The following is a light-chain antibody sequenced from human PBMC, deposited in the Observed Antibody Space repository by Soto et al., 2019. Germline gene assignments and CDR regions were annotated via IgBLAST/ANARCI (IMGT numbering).Light chain of an antibody. CDR3: QQYGSSGT. CDR1: QSLLYSDGKTF. V-gene: IGKV2-30*01. Sequence: EVVMTQSPLSLPVTLGQPASIFCRSSQSLLYSDGKTFLTWFHQRPGQAPRLLIYGASNRATGIPDRFSGSGSGTDFTLTISRLEPEDFAVYYCQQYGSSGTFGQGTKVDIK. CDR2: GAS. J-gene: IGKJ1*01.